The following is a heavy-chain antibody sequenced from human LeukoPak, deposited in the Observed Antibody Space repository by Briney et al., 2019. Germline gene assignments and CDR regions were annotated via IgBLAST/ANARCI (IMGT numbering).Heavy chain of an antibody. CDR3: ANEGITIFGVAHDY. CDR1: GFTFNSYA. D-gene: IGHD3-3*01. Sequence: PGCSLTLPCPASGFTFNSYALSWVDPAPGKELEGVSAISGRGGSTYNADSVRGRFTIYRDNSKNTLYLQMNSLRAEDTAVYYCANEGITIFGVAHDYWGQGTLVTVSS. J-gene: IGHJ4*02. V-gene: IGHV3-23*01. CDR2: ISGRGGST.